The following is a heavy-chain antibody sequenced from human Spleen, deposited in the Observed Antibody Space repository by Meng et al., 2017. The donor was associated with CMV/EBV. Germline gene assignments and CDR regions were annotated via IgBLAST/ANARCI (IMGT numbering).Heavy chain of an antibody. J-gene: IGHJ4*02. D-gene: IGHD3-16*01. V-gene: IGHV3-23*03. CDR2: IYSGGSST. Sequence: SCGASGFTFSSYAMSWVRQAPGKGLEWVSLIYSGGSSTYYADSVKGRFTISRDNSKNTLHLQMNSLRAEDTAVYYCAKTFALSHFDYWGQGTLVTVSS. CDR3: AKTFALSHFDY. CDR1: GFTFSSYA.